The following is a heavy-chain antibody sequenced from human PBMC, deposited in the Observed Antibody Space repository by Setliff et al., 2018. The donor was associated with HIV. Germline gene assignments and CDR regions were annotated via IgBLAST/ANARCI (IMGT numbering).Heavy chain of an antibody. CDR3: VRRKSELRLISDYMDV. Sequence: PSETLSLTCAVYGGSLDNYYWTWIRQPPGRGLEWIGEITDGGDTAYNSSLQSRLTISLDTSKKQFALKLHSMTAADTAIYYCVRRKSELRLISDYMDVWGKGTTVTVSS. J-gene: IGHJ6*03. D-gene: IGHD3-10*01. V-gene: IGHV4-34*01. CDR1: GGSLDNYY. CDR2: ITDGGDT.